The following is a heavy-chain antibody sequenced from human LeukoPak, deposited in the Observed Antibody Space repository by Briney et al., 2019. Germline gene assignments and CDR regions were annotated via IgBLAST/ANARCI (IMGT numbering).Heavy chain of an antibody. V-gene: IGHV1-2*02. J-gene: IGHJ6*02. D-gene: IGHD2-15*01. CDR1: GYTFSDYY. CDR2: INPNSGGT. CDR3: ARDLYCSGGSCYPLGYYFYAMDV. Sequence: ASVKVSCKASGYTFSDYYMHWVRQAPGQGLEWMGWINPNSGGTNYAQQFQGRVTMTRDTSISTAYMELSSLRSDDTAVYSCARDLYCSGGSCYPLGYYFYAMDVWAKGPRSPSP.